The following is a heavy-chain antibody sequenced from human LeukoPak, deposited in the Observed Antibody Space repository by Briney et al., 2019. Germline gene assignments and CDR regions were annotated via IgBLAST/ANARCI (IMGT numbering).Heavy chain of an antibody. D-gene: IGHD6-19*01. J-gene: IGHJ4*02. CDR1: GYTFTGYY. CDR2: INPNSGGT. Sequence: ASVKVSCKASGYTFTGYYMHWVRQAPGQGLEWMGWINPNSGGTNYAQKFQGRVTMTRDTSISTAYMELSRLRSDDTAVYYCARRTLYSSGWLPDYWGQGTLVTVSS. V-gene: IGHV1-2*02. CDR3: ARRTLYSSGWLPDY.